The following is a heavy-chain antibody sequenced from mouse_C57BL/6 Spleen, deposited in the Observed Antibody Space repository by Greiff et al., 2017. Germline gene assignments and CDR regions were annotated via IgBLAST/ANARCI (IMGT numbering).Heavy chain of an antibody. Sequence: QVTLKVSGPGILQSSQTLSLTCSFSGFSLSTSGMGVSWIRQPSGKGLEWLAHIYWDDDKRYNPSLKSRLTISKDTSRNQVFLKITSVDTADTATYYCARNPYYYGFPYWYFDVWGTGTTVTVSS. D-gene: IGHD1-1*01. CDR3: ARNPYYYGFPYWYFDV. V-gene: IGHV8-12*01. CDR2: IYWDDDK. CDR1: GFSLSTSGMG. J-gene: IGHJ1*03.